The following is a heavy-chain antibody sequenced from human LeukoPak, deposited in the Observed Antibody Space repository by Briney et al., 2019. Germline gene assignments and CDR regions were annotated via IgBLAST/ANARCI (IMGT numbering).Heavy chain of an antibody. CDR2: IYHSGST. V-gene: IGHV4-4*02. J-gene: IGHJ4*02. D-gene: IGHD4/OR15-4a*01. CDR3: ARRVPQFDY. CDR1: GESISSTNW. Sequence: SGTLSLTCAVSGESISSTNWWSWVRQPPGKGLEWIGEIYHSGSTNYNPSLKSRVTISLDKSKNQFSLKLSSVTAPDTAVYYCARRVPQFDYWGQGTLVTVSS.